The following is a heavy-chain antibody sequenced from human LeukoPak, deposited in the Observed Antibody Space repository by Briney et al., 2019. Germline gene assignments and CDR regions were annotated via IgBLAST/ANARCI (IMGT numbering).Heavy chain of an antibody. V-gene: IGHV3-66*01. D-gene: IGHD3-22*01. J-gene: IGHJ3*02. CDR3: ARDATYDSSGYRSDVGAFDI. CDR1: GFTVSSNY. CDR2: IYDSGTT. Sequence: GGSLRLSCAASGFTVSSNYMSWVRQAPGKGLEWVSIIYDSGTTHYADSVKGRFTISRDNAKNSLYLQMNSLRAEDTAVYYCARDATYDSSGYRSDVGAFDIWGQGTMVTVSS.